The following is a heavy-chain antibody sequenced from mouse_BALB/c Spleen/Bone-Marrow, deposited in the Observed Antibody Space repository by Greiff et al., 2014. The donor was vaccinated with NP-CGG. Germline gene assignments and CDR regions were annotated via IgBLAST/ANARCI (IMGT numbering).Heavy chain of an antibody. V-gene: IGHV1-54*01. CDR2: INSGSGGT. Sequence: QVHVKQSGAELVRPGTSVKVSCKGSGYAFTNYLIEWVKQRPGQGLKWIGVINSGSGGTKYNEKFKGKATLTADKSSSTTYMQHSSLTSDEAAVYFCARAITDAMDYWGQGTSVTASS. CDR1: GYAFTNYL. CDR3: ARAITDAMDY. D-gene: IGHD2-4*01. J-gene: IGHJ4*01.